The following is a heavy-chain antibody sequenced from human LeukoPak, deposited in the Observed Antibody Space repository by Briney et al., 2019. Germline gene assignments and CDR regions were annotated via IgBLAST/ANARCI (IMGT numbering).Heavy chain of an antibody. D-gene: IGHD1-1*01. CDR2: INPNSGGT. CDR1: GYTFTGYY. V-gene: IGHV1-2*02. CDR3: ARYNDGTFHFDY. J-gene: IGHJ4*02. Sequence: ASVTVSCRTSGYTFTGYYMHWVRQAPGQGLEWMGWINPNSGGTDYAQKFQGRVTMTRDTSISTAYMELSRLTSDDTAVYYCARYNDGTFHFDYWGQGTLVTVSS.